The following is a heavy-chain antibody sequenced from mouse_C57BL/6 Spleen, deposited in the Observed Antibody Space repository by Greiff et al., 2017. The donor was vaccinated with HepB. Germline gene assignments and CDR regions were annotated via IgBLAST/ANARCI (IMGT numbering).Heavy chain of an antibody. CDR2: ISDGGSYT. CDR3: ARGPAMDY. V-gene: IGHV5-4*03. Sequence: EVKLMESGGGLVKPGGSLKLSCAASGFTFSSYAMSWVRQTPEKRLEWVATISDGGSYTYYPDNVKGRFTISRDNAKNNLYLQMSHLKSEDTAMYYCARGPAMDYWGQGTSVTVSS. J-gene: IGHJ4*01. CDR1: GFTFSSYA.